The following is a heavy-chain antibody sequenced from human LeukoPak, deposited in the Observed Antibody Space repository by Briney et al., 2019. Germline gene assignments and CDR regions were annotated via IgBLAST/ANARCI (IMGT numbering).Heavy chain of an antibody. D-gene: IGHD1-14*01. CDR1: GGSISGHY. CDR2: IWTSGIT. V-gene: IGHV4-4*09. Sequence: SETLSLTCTVSGGSISGHYWSWIRQSPGRGLEWIGNIWTSGITKYNLSLNSRVSISIDTSKNQFSLKVSSMTAADTAVYYCARQAQDGSDNYFDPWGQGTLVTVSS. CDR3: ARQAQDGSDNYFDP. J-gene: IGHJ5*02.